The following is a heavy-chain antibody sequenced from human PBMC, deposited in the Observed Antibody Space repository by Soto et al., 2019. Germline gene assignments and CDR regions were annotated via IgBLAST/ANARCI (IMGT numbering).Heavy chain of an antibody. CDR1: GGTFNTYA. Sequence: QVQLVQSGAEMKKPGSSVKVSCQSSGGTFNTYAMNWVRLAPGQGPEWMGDISPMFGAANYAPKFQGRVTITADESTGTSYMQLSSLTSEDTAVYFCAREVQVHTPAFVYWGQGTRVTVSS. D-gene: IGHD3-10*01. J-gene: IGHJ4*02. CDR3: AREVQVHTPAFVY. V-gene: IGHV1-69*19. CDR2: ISPMFGAA.